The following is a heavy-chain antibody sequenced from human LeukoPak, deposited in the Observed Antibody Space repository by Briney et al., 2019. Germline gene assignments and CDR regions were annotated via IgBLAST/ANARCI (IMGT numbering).Heavy chain of an antibody. V-gene: IGHV3-53*01. D-gene: IGHD6-25*01. CDR2: ISSGGST. CDR3: GRDLIGTAASWDC. Sequence: GGSLRLSCATSGFIFSNYWMTWVRQAPRKGLEWVSVISSGGSTYYADSVTGRFTISRDNSKNTLYLQMNSLRVEDTAVYYCGRDLIGTAASWDCWGQGTLVTVSS. J-gene: IGHJ4*02. CDR1: GFIFSNYW.